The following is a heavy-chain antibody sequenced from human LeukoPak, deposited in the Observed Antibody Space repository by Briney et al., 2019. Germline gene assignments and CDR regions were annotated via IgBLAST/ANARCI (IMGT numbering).Heavy chain of an antibody. CDR2: LKHDGIEK. D-gene: IGHD3-10*01. J-gene: IGHJ3*02. CDR1: GFTFSNYA. V-gene: IGHV3-7*01. CDR3: ARGGMFRGVPDAFDM. Sequence: PGRSLRLSCAASGFTFSNYAMHWVRQAPGKGPEWVANLKHDGIEKYLVDSVKGRFAISRDNAKNLLYLQMNNLRVEDTAVYYCARGGMFRGVPDAFDMWGQGTMVTVSS.